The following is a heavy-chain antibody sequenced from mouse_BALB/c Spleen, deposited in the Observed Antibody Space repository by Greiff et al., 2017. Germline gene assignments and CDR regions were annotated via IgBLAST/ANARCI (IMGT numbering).Heavy chain of an antibody. CDR3: ARSGIYYDYDGGTFYAMDY. D-gene: IGHD2-4*01. Sequence: QVQLQQSGAELARPGASVKMSCKASGYTFTSYTTHWVKQRPGQGLEWIGYINPSSGYTNYNQKFKDKATLTADKSSSTAYMQLSSLTSEDSAVYYCARSGIYYDYDGGTFYAMDYWGQGTSVTVSS. CDR2: INPSSGYT. J-gene: IGHJ4*01. V-gene: IGHV1-4*01. CDR1: GYTFTSYT.